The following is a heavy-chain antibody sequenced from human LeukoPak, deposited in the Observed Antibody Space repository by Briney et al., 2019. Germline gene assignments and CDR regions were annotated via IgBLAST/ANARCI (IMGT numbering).Heavy chain of an antibody. V-gene: IGHV1-18*01. CDR3: ARGPRSNEY. CDR2: IAGYNGNT. Sequence: ASVKVSCKASGYTFTTYGITWVRQAPGQGLEWMGWIAGYNGNTNYAQKFQGRVTMTTDTSTSTAYMELRSLSSDDTAIYYCARGPRSNEYWGQGTLVTVSS. CDR1: GYTFTTYG. J-gene: IGHJ4*02.